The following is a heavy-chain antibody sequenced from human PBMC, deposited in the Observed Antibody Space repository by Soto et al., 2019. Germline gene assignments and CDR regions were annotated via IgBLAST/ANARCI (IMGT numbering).Heavy chain of an antibody. J-gene: IGHJ6*02. D-gene: IGHD5-12*01. CDR1: GFTFSSYS. CDR2: ISSSSSYI. Sequence: EVQLVESGGGLVKPGGSLRLSCAASGFTFSSYSMNWVRQAPGKGLEWVSSISSSSSYIYYADSVKGRFTISRDNAKNSLYLQMNSLRAEDTAVYYCASDKRDGYNLGYPRYGMDVWGQGTTVTVSS. V-gene: IGHV3-21*01. CDR3: ASDKRDGYNLGYPRYGMDV.